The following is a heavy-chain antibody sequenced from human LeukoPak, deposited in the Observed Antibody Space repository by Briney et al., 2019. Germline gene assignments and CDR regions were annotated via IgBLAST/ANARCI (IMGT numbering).Heavy chain of an antibody. Sequence: GGSLRLSCAASGFIFSGSAMHWVRQASGRGLEWVGRIRRKANSYATAYCASVKGRFTISRDDSKNTAYLQMNSLKTDDTAVYYCTSDMFAPMDYWGQGTLVTLSS. V-gene: IGHV3-73*01. D-gene: IGHD2-2*01. CDR1: GFIFSGSA. CDR3: TSDMFAPMDY. J-gene: IGHJ4*02. CDR2: IRRKANSYAT.